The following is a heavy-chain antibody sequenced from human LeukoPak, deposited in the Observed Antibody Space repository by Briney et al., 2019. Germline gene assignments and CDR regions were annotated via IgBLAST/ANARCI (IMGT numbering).Heavy chain of an antibody. D-gene: IGHD3-22*01. CDR1: GFTFSSYA. V-gene: IGHV3-30-3*01. CDR3: AKDYYDSSGYLFDY. Sequence: PGGSLRLSCAASGFTFSSYAMHWVRQAPGKGLEWVAVISYDGSNKYYAGSVRGRFTISRDNAKNTLYLQMNSLRAEDTALYYCAKDYYDSSGYLFDYWGQGTLVIVSS. J-gene: IGHJ4*02. CDR2: ISYDGSNK.